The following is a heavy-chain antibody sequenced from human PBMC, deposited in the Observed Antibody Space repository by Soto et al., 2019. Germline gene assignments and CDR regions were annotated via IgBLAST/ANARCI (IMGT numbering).Heavy chain of an antibody. CDR2: IYYSGST. Sequence: SETLSLTCTVSGGSISSYYWSWIRQPPGKGLEWIGYIYYSGSTNYNPSLKSRVTISVDTSKNQFSLKLSSVTAADTAVYYCARVLGDCSSTSCYYGLFDYWGQGTLVTVSS. V-gene: IGHV4-59*01. CDR1: GGSISSYY. J-gene: IGHJ4*02. D-gene: IGHD2-2*01. CDR3: ARVLGDCSSTSCYYGLFDY.